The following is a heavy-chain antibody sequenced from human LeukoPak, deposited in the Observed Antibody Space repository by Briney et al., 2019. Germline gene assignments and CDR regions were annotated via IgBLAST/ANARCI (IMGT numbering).Heavy chain of an antibody. V-gene: IGHV4-39*07. J-gene: IGHJ4*02. CDR1: GGSISSSSYY. D-gene: IGHD6-13*01. Sequence: SETLSLTCTVSGGSISSSSYYWGWIRQPPGKGLEWIGSIYHSGSTYYNPSLKSRVTISVDTSKNQFSLKLSSVTAADTAVYYCARDAGAYSSSWYGYIDYWGQGTLVTVSS. CDR2: IYHSGST. CDR3: ARDAGAYSSSWYGYIDY.